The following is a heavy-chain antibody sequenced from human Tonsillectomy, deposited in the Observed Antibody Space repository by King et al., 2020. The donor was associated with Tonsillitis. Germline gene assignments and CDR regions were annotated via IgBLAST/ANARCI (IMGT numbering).Heavy chain of an antibody. J-gene: IGHJ4*02. CDR2: ISSSSSYI. Sequence: VQLVESGGGLVKPGGSLRLSCAASGFTFSSYSMNWVRQAPGKGLEWVSSISSSSSYIYYADSLKGRFTISRDNAKNSLYLQMNSLTAEDTAVSYCARALGSSGLDYWGQGTLVTVSS. CDR1: GFTFSSYS. CDR3: ARALGSSGLDY. D-gene: IGHD6-19*01. V-gene: IGHV3-21*01.